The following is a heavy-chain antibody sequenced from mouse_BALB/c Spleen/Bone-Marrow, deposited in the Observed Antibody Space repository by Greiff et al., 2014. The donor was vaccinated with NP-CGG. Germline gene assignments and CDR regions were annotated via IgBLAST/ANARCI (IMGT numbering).Heavy chain of an antibody. J-gene: IGHJ3*01. Sequence: LVKTGASVKISCKASGYSFTGYYMHWVKQSHGKSLEWIGYISCYNGATSYNQKFRGKATFTVDTSSSTAYMQFNSLTSEDSAVYYCAGSRDYGTSKSAWFAYWGQGTPVTVSA. D-gene: IGHD1-1*01. CDR2: ISCYNGAT. CDR1: GYSFTGYY. CDR3: AGSRDYGTSKSAWFAY. V-gene: IGHV1S34*01.